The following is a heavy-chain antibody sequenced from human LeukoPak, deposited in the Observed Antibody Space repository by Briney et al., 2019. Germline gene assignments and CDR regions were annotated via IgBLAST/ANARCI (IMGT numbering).Heavy chain of an antibody. CDR3: AKGAVDTAMVGYYYYYGMDV. J-gene: IGHJ6*04. Sequence: GRSLRLSCAASGFTFSSYGMHWVRQAPGKGLEWVAVISYDGSNKYYADSVKGRFTISRDNSKNTLYLQMNSLRAEDTAVYYCAKGAVDTAMVGYYYYYGMDVWGKGTTVTVSS. CDR1: GFTFSSYG. CDR2: ISYDGSNK. D-gene: IGHD5-18*01. V-gene: IGHV3-30*18.